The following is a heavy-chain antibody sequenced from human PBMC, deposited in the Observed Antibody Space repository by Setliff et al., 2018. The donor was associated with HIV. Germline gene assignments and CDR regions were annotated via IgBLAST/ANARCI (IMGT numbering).Heavy chain of an antibody. CDR2: IYPGDSDT. Sequence: GESLKISCKGYGYSFTNYWIGWVRQMPGKGLEWMGIIYPGDSDTRYSPSFQGQVTISADKSISTAYLQWSSLKASDTAMYYCARLSGLYYYDTSGYYYGHYFDYWGQGTLVTVPS. CDR3: ARLSGLYYYDTSGYYYGHYFDY. J-gene: IGHJ4*02. V-gene: IGHV5-51*01. D-gene: IGHD3-22*01. CDR1: GYSFTNYW.